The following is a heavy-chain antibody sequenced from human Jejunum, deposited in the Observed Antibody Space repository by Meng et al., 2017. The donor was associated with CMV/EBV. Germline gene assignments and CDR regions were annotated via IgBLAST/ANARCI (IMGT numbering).Heavy chain of an antibody. D-gene: IGHD3-3*01. CDR2: ISAYDGDT. J-gene: IGHJ4*02. CDR1: GYTLTSYG. CDR3: ARGPRRFWSGYRLYYFDN. V-gene: IGHV1-18*01. Sequence: VQVVQSGAEVKKPGASVKVSCKASGYTLTSYGISWVRQAPGQGLEWMGWISAYDGDTKYAQNLQGRLTMTTDTSTSTAYMVLRSLRSDDTAVYYCARGPRRFWSGYRLYYFDNWGQGTLVTVSS.